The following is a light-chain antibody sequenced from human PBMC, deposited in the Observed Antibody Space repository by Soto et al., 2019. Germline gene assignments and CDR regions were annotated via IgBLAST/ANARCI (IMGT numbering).Light chain of an antibody. CDR2: WAS. Sequence: DIVMTQSPDSLAVSLGERATINCKSSQSVLYSSNNKNYLAWYQQKPGQPPKLLIYWASTRESGVPDRFRGSGSGKDFPLTISSLQAEDVAVYSCQQYYSTPPTFGQGTKVEIK. CDR3: QQYYSTPPT. CDR1: QSVLYSSNNKNY. J-gene: IGKJ1*01. V-gene: IGKV4-1*01.